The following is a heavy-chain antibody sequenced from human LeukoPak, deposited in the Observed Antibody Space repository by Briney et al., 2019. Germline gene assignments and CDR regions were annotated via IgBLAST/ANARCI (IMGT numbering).Heavy chain of an antibody. Sequence: GGSLSLSCAASGFTFTNYVMSWVRQAPGKGLEWVSTISGSGGSTYYADSVKGRFTISRDISKNTLFLQMNSLRADDTAVYYCAKAKYSSSSDLLDYWGQGTLVTVSS. CDR3: AKAKYSSSSDLLDY. V-gene: IGHV3-23*01. CDR2: ISGSGGST. D-gene: IGHD6-6*01. CDR1: GFTFTNYV. J-gene: IGHJ4*02.